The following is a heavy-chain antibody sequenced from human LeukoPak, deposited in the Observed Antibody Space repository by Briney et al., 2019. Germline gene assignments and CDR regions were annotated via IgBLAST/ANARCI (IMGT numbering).Heavy chain of an antibody. CDR1: GFTFSSYS. CDR2: ISSSSSTI. D-gene: IGHD3-10*01. J-gene: IGHJ4*02. Sequence: PGGSLRLSCAASGFTFSSYSMNWVRQAPGKGLEWVSYISSSSSTIYYADSVKGRFTISRDNAKNSLYLQMNSLRDEDTAVYYRARDGYTMVRGVLYFDYWGQGTLVTVSS. V-gene: IGHV3-48*02. CDR3: ARDGYTMVRGVLYFDY.